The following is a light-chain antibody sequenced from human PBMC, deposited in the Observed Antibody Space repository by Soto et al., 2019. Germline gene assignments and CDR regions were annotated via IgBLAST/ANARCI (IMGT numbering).Light chain of an antibody. V-gene: IGKV3-20*01. CDR2: GGS. Sequence: IVLTQSPDTLSLSPGERATLSCRASQSVSSSYLAWYQQKPGQAPRLLIYGGSSRATGIPDRFSGSGSGTDFTLTISRLEPEDLAVYSCQQYGSSPITFGGGTKVEIK. CDR3: QQYGSSPIT. J-gene: IGKJ4*01. CDR1: QSVSSSY.